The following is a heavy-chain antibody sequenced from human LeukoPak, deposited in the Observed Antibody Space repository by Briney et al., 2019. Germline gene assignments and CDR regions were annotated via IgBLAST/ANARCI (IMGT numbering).Heavy chain of an antibody. CDR1: GYTFTSYG. CDR2: MNPNSGNT. J-gene: IGHJ4*02. V-gene: IGHV1-8*03. D-gene: IGHD3-10*01. Sequence: ASVKVSCKASGYTFTSYGISWVRQAPGQGLEWMGWMNPNSGNTGYAQKFQGRVTITRNTSISTAYMELSSLRSEDTAVYYCARSAVRGAEPFDYWGQGTLVTVSS. CDR3: ARSAVRGAEPFDY.